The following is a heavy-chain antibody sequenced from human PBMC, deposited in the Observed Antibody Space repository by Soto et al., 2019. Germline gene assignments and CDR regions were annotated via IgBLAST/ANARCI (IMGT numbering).Heavy chain of an antibody. Sequence: QVQLVESGGGVVQPGRSLRLSCAASGFSFSSYDMHWVRQAPGKGLEWVAVIWYDGSNIKYADSVKGRFTISRENSKNTLYLQMSSLSVEDTAVYYCARFCGRYYVDYWGQGTLVTVSS. CDR2: IWYDGSNI. CDR3: ARFCGRYYVDY. CDR1: GFSFSSYD. J-gene: IGHJ4*02. V-gene: IGHV3-33*01. D-gene: IGHD3-10*01.